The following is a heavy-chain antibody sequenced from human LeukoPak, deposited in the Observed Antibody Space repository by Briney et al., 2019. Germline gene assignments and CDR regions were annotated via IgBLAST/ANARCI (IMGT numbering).Heavy chain of an antibody. J-gene: IGHJ4*02. D-gene: IGHD2-15*01. V-gene: IGHV1-24*01. Sequence: ASVKVSCKVSGYTLTELSMHWVRQAPGKGLEWMGGFDPEDGETIYAQKFQGRVTMTEDTSTDTAYMELSSLRSEDTAVYYCATDGKVVVAATPLSYWGQGTLVTVSS. CDR3: ATDGKVVVAATPLSY. CDR2: FDPEDGET. CDR1: GYTLTELS.